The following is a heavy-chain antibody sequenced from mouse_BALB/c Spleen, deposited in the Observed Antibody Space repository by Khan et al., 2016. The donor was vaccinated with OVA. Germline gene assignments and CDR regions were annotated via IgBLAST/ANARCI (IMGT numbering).Heavy chain of an antibody. CDR2: IYPGSDNV. V-gene: IGHV1-77*01. D-gene: IGHD2-3*01. CDR3: ATWDGCYVYFDY. Sequence: QIQLVQSGPELVKPGASVKMSCKASGYTFTYYVITWVQQSPGQGLEWIGVIYPGSDNVYYNERFKGKATLTADQSSNTIHMQLSSLTSEDSAFYFCATWDGCYVYFDYWGQGTTLTVSS. CDR1: GYTFTYYV. J-gene: IGHJ2*01.